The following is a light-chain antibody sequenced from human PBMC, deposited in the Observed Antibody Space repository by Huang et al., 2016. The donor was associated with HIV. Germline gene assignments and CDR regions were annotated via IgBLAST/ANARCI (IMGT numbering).Light chain of an antibody. J-gene: IGKJ4*01. V-gene: IGKV1-33*01. CDR2: DVS. Sequence: DIQMTQSPTSLSAFVGDTVTISCRASPRLNPYLNWYHPKPGKAPKLLVYDVSNLETGVPSRFSAGGSWTEFALTITSLQSDDIGVYYCQHYKNSVVAFGGGTKVEIK. CDR3: QHYKNSVVA. CDR1: PRLNPY.